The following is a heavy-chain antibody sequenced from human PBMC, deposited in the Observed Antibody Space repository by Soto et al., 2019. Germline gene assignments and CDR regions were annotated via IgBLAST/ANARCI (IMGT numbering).Heavy chain of an antibody. D-gene: IGHD4-17*01. V-gene: IGHV4-59*07. J-gene: IGHJ4*02. Sequence: SATLSLTCTVSCSSINSYYWSLIRQPPGKGLEWIGYIYYSGSTNYNPSLKSRVTISVDTSKNQFSLKLSSVTAADTAVYYCARRYGDAVDFWGQGTLVTVS. CDR2: IYYSGST. CDR3: ARRYGDAVDF. CDR1: CSSINSYY.